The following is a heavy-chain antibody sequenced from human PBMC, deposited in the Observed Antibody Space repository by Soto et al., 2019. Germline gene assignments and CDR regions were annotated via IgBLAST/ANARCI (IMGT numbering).Heavy chain of an antibody. CDR1: GGSISSYY. Sequence: QVQLQESGPGLVKPSETLSLTCTVSGGSISSYYWSWIRQPPGKELEWIGSIYHSGSTNYSPSLKSRVTISVDTSKNQFSLKLSSVTAADTAVYYCARSYGDYVFDYWGQGTLVTVSS. CDR3: ARSYGDYVFDY. CDR2: IYHSGST. J-gene: IGHJ4*02. D-gene: IGHD4-17*01. V-gene: IGHV4-59*01.